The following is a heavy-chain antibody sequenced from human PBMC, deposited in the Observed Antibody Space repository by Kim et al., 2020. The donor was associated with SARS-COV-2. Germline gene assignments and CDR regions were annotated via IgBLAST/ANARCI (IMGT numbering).Heavy chain of an antibody. J-gene: IGHJ6*02. V-gene: IGHV3-23*01. CDR2: ISGSGGST. Sequence: GGSLRLSCAASGFTFSSYAMSWVRQAPGKGLEWVSAISGSGGSTYYADSVKGRFTISRDNSKNTLYLQMNSLRAEDTAVYYCAKPKVVGYCSGGSCYFHYYYGMDVWGQGTTVTVSS. D-gene: IGHD2-15*01. CDR3: AKPKVVGYCSGGSCYFHYYYGMDV. CDR1: GFTFSSYA.